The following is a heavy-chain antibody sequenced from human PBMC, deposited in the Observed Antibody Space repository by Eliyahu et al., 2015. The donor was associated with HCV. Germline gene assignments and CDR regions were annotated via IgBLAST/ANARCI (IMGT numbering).Heavy chain of an antibody. Sequence: EVQLLESGGGLVXPGGSLXLYCTVSGFTFNSXAMTWVRHAPGRGLEWVSTIXDSGDRTYYAVSVKGRFTISRDNSKNTLSLQMNSLRVEDTAVYYCAKGGGADRPRGISSYDHWGQGTLVTVSS. V-gene: IGHV3-23*01. CDR1: GFTFNSXA. J-gene: IGHJ4*02. D-gene: IGHD6-6*01. CDR3: AKGGGADRPRGISSYDH. CDR2: IXDSGDRT.